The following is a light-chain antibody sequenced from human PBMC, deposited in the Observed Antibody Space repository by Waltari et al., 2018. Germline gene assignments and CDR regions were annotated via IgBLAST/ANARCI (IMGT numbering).Light chain of an antibody. CDR2: GAS. CDR3: QHYVRLPVT. CDR1: QSVSRA. V-gene: IGKV3-20*01. Sequence: EIVLTQSPDTLSLSPGERATLSCRASQSVSRALAWYQQKPGQAPRLLISGASNRASGSPGRFRGSGSGTDFSLTISRLEPEDFAVYHCQHYVRLPVTFGQGTRVEIK. J-gene: IGKJ1*01.